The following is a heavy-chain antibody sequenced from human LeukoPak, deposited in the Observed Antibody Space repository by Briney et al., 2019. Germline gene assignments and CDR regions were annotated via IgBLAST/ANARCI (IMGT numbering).Heavy chain of an antibody. CDR1: GYTLTELS. J-gene: IGHJ4*02. D-gene: IGHD5-12*01. V-gene: IGHV1-24*01. CDR2: FDPEDGET. Sequence: ASVKVSCKVSGYTLTELSMHWVRQAPGKGLEWMGGFDPEDGETIYAQKFQGRVTMTRNTSISTAYMELSSLRSEDTAVYYCARAQGGYDYYYYFDYWGQGTLVTVSS. CDR3: ARAQGGYDYYYYFDY.